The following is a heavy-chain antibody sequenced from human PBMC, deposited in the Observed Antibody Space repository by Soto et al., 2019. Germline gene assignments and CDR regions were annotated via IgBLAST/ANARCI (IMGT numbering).Heavy chain of an antibody. V-gene: IGHV1-69*12. D-gene: IGHD3-22*01. CDR2: IIPIFGTA. Sequence: QVQLVQSGAEVKKPGSSVKVSCKASGGTFSSYAISWVRQAPGQGLEWMGEIIPIFGTANYAQKFQGRVTVTADESTSKAYMELSSLRSEYTAVYYCGRDRGRSSGYYPYWFAPCGQGTLVTVSS. J-gene: IGHJ5*02. CDR3: GRDRGRSSGYYPYWFAP. CDR1: GGTFSSYA.